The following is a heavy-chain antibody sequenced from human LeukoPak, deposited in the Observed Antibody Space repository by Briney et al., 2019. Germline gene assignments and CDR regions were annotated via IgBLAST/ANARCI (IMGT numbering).Heavy chain of an antibody. CDR2: IYYSGST. Sequence: SQTLSVTCAVSGGSISSGGYYWSWTRQHPGKGLEWIGYIYYSGSTYYNPSLKGRVTISVDTSKNQFSLKLSSVTAADTAVYYCARVQWDRRHFDYWGQGTLVTVSS. CDR3: ARVQWDRRHFDY. J-gene: IGHJ4*02. CDR1: GGSISSGGYY. V-gene: IGHV4-31*11. D-gene: IGHD1-26*01.